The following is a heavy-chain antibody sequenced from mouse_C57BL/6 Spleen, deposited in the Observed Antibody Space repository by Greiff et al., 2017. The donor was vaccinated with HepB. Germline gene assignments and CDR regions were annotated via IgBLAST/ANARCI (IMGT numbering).Heavy chain of an antibody. CDR3: ARYRDYNYAMDY. V-gene: IGHV7-3*01. CDR2: IRNKANGYTT. J-gene: IGHJ4*01. Sequence: EVQLVESGGGLVQPGGSLSLSCAASGFTFTDYYMSWVRQPPGKALEWLGFIRNKANGYTTEYSASVKGRFTISRDNSQSILYLQMNALRAEDSATYYCARYRDYNYAMDYWGQGTSVTVSS. D-gene: IGHD2-12*01. CDR1: GFTFTDYY.